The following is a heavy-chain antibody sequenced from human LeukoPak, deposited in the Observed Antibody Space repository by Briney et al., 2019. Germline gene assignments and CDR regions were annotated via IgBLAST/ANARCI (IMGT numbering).Heavy chain of an antibody. J-gene: IGHJ4*02. Sequence: GGSLRLSCAASGFSFSNYAMSWVRQAPGKGLEWVGRIKSKTDGGTTDYAAPVKGRFTISRDDSKNTLHLQMNSLKTEDTAVYYCTTHAQWLVHYWGQGTLVTVSS. CDR1: GFSFSNYA. CDR2: IKSKTDGGTT. CDR3: TTHAQWLVHY. V-gene: IGHV3-15*01. D-gene: IGHD6-19*01.